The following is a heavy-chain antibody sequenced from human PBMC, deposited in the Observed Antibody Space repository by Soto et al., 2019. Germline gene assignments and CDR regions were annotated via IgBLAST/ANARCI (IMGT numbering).Heavy chain of an antibody. D-gene: IGHD2-15*01. V-gene: IGHV4-34*01. CDR2: INHSGTT. Sequence: SETLSLTCAVYGGSFSGYTWIWIRQPPGKGLEWIGEINHSGTTNHNPSLKSRVTISVDTSKNQFSLKLSSVTAADTAVYYCARATRVVVVAATPNWFDPWGQGTLVTVSS. CDR3: ARATRVVVVAATPNWFDP. CDR1: GGSFSGYT. J-gene: IGHJ5*02.